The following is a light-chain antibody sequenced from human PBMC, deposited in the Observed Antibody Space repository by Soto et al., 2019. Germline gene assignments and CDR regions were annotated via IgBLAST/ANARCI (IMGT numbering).Light chain of an antibody. CDR1: RSVSSSF. CDR3: QQYGSSPWT. V-gene: IGKV3-20*01. CDR2: DAS. Sequence: EIVLTQSPGTLSLSPGERATLSCRASRSVSSSFLAWYQQKPGQAPRLLFYDASSRATGIPDRFSGSGSGTDFTLTISRLEPEDFAVYFCQQYGSSPWTFGQGTKVEIK. J-gene: IGKJ1*01.